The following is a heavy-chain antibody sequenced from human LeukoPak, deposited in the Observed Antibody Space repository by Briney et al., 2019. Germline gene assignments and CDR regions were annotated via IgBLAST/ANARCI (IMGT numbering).Heavy chain of an antibody. CDR2: IIPIFGTA. V-gene: IGHV1-69*05. J-gene: IGHJ3*02. CDR1: GGTFSSYA. CDR3: ALRPGGGSDAFDI. Sequence: SVKVSCKASGGTFSSYAISWVRQAPGQGLEWMGGIIPIFGTANYAQKFQGRVTITTDESTSTAYMELSSLRSEDTAVYYCALRPGGGSDAFDIWGQGTMVTVSS. D-gene: IGHD2-15*01.